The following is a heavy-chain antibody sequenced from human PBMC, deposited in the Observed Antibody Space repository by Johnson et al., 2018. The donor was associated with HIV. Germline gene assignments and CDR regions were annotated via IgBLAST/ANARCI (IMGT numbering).Heavy chain of an antibody. D-gene: IGHD3-22*01. CDR1: GFTFDDYG. J-gene: IGHJ3*02. CDR2: INWNGAIT. CDR3: ARGSYYDSSGDAFDI. V-gene: IGHV3-20*04. Sequence: VQLVESGGGVVRPGGSLRLSCAASGFTFDDYGMTWVRQAPGKGLEWVSRINWNGAITAYADSVKGRFTISRDNAKNALYLQMSSLRAEDTALYYCARGSYYDSSGDAFDIWGQGTMVTVAA.